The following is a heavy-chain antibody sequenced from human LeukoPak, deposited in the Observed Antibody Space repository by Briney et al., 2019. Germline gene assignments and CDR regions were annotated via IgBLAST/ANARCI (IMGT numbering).Heavy chain of an antibody. CDR3: ARHILRSDGSSWYEH. CDR2: IYYSGST. D-gene: IGHD6-13*01. CDR1: GGSISSSSYY. J-gene: IGHJ5*02. Sequence: KTSETLSLTCTVSGGSISSSSYYWGWIRQPPGKGLEWIGSIYYSGSTYYNPSLKSRVTISVDTSKNQFSLKLSSVTAADTAVYYCARHILRSDGSSWYEHWGQGTLVTVSS. V-gene: IGHV4-39*01.